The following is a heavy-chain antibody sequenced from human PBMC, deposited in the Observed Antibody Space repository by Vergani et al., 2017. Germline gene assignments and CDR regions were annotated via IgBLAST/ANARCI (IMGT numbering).Heavy chain of an antibody. CDR2: ISYDGSNK. CDR3: AKDPSSPTVTSDYYYYYGMDV. Sequence: QVQLVESGGGVVQPGRSLRLSCAASGFTFSSYGMHWVRQAPGKGLEWVAVISYDGSNKYYADSGKGRFTSSRDNSKNTMYLQMNSLRAEDTAVYYCAKDPSSPTVTSDYYYYYGMDVWGQGTTVTVSS. CDR1: GFTFSSYG. V-gene: IGHV3-30*18. D-gene: IGHD4-11*01. J-gene: IGHJ6*02.